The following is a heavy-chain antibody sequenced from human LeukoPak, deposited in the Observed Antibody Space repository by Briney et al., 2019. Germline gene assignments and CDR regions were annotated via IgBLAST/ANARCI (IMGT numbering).Heavy chain of an antibody. CDR2: INHSGST. CDR1: GGSFSGYY. J-gene: IGHJ6*02. CDR3: ARHEGTSYYDILTGYNYYYYGMDV. D-gene: IGHD3-9*01. Sequence: SETLSLTCAVYGGSFSGYYWSWIRQPPGKGLEWIGEINHSGSTNYNPSLKSRVTISVDTSKNQFSLKLSSVTAADTAVYYCARHEGTSYYDILTGYNYYYYGMDVWGQGTTVTVSS. V-gene: IGHV4-34*01.